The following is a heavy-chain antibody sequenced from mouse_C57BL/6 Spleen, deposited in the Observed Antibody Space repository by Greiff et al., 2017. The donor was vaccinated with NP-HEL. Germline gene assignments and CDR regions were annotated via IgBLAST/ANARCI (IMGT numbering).Heavy chain of an antibody. Sequence: VNVVESGPGLVQPSQSLSITCTVSGFSLTSYGVHWVRQSPGKGLEWLGVIWRGGSTDYNAAFMSRLSITKDNSKSQVFFKMNSLQADDTAIYYCATFYDGYYLYAMDYWGQGTSVTVSS. CDR3: ATFYDGYYLYAMDY. CDR2: IWRGGST. J-gene: IGHJ4*01. CDR1: GFSLTSYG. V-gene: IGHV2-5*01. D-gene: IGHD2-3*01.